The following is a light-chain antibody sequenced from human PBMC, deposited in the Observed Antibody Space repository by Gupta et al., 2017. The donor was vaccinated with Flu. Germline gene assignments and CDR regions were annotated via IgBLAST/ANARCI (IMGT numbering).Light chain of an antibody. CDR3: QQSYSTPPT. V-gene: IGKV1-39*01. CDR2: AAS. Sequence: IPMTQSPSSLSASVGDRVIITCRASLSIGNSLNWYQQKVGKAPKLLIYAASSLQSGVPSRFSGSGSGTDFTLTISSLQSEDFALYYCQQSYSTPPTFGQGTKVEIQ. J-gene: IGKJ1*01. CDR1: LSIGNS.